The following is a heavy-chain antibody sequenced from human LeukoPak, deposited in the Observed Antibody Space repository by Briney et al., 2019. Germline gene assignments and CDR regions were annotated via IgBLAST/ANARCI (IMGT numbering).Heavy chain of an antibody. CDR3: AREGEYCSSTSCYGY. D-gene: IGHD2-2*01. CDR1: GGSFSGYY. Sequence: SETLSLTCAVYGGSFSGYYWSWIRQPPGKGLEWIGEINHSGSTYYNPSLKSRVTISVDTSKNQFSLKLSSVTAADTAVYYCAREGEYCSSTSCYGYWGQGTLVTVSS. J-gene: IGHJ4*02. CDR2: INHSGST. V-gene: IGHV4-34*01.